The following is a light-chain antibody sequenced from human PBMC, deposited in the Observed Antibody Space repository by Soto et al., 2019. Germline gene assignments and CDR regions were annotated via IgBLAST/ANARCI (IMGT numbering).Light chain of an antibody. J-gene: IGKJ4*01. CDR1: QSVGTN. V-gene: IGKV3-15*01. CDR2: GAS. Sequence: IVMTQSPVTLSVSPGERATLSCRASQSVGTNLAWYQQKPGQAPGLLISGASTRATGIPDRFSGSGSGTEFTLTISSLQSEDFAIYYCQQYDDWPQLTFGGGTKLEIK. CDR3: QQYDDWPQLT.